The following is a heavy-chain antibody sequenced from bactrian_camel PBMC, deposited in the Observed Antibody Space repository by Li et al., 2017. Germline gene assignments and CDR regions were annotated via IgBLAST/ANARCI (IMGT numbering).Heavy chain of an antibody. CDR1: GITFSRHD. V-gene: IGHV3-2*01. CDR2: INNAGTKT. CDR3: TASSDY. J-gene: IGHJ4*01. Sequence: VQLVESGGGLVQPGESLRLSCVASGITFSRHDMSWVRQAPGKGLEWVCGINNAGTKTYFLDSVKGRFAISRDNAKNTVSLQMNSLESEDAARYFCTASSDYWGQGTQVTVS.